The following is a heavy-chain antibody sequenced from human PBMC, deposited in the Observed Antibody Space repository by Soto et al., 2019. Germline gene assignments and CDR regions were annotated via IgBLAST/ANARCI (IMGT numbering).Heavy chain of an antibody. CDR2: INSDGSST. D-gene: IGHD3-10*01. Sequence: GGSLRLSCAASGFTFSSYWMHWVRQAQGKGLVWVSRINSDGSSTSYADSVKGRFTISRDNAKNTLYLQMNSLRAEDTAVYYCVNFRGVITGASYWGQGTLVTVSS. CDR1: GFTFSSYW. J-gene: IGHJ4*02. V-gene: IGHV3-74*01. CDR3: VNFRGVITGASY.